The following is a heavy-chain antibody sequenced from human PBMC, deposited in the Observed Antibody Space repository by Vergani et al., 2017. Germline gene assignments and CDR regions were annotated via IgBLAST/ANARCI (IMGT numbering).Heavy chain of an antibody. D-gene: IGHD1-26*01. Sequence: EVQLVESGGGLVQPGRSLRLSCTASGFTFGDYAMSWVRQAPGKGLEWVGFIRSKAYGGTTEYAASVKGRFTISRDDSKSIAYLQMNSLKTEDTAVYYCIREVGADDYWGQGSLVTVSS. CDR3: IREVGADDY. V-gene: IGHV3-49*04. J-gene: IGHJ4*02. CDR2: IRSKAYGGTT. CDR1: GFTFGDYA.